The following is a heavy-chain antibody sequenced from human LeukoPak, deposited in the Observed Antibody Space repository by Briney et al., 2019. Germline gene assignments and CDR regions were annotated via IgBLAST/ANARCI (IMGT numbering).Heavy chain of an antibody. J-gene: IGHJ4*02. CDR3: ARDSIAAAANFDY. Sequence: ASVKVSCKASGYTFTSYGISWVRQAPGQGLEWMGWISAYNGNSNYAQKLQGRVTMTTDTSTSTAYTELRSLRSDDTAVYYCARDSIAAAANFDYWGQGTLVTVSS. D-gene: IGHD6-13*01. CDR1: GYTFTSYG. V-gene: IGHV1-18*01. CDR2: ISAYNGNS.